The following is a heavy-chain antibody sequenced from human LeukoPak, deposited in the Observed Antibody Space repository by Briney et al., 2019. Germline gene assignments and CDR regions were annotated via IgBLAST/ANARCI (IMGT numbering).Heavy chain of an antibody. CDR1: GFTFSSYG. Sequence: GGSLRLSCAASGFTFSSYGMSWVRQAPGKGLEWVSGISGSSGSTYYADSVKGRFTISRDNSKNTLYLQMNSLRAEDTAVYYCARDPGCSSTSCYHNWFDPWGQGTLVTVSS. D-gene: IGHD2-2*01. CDR3: ARDPGCSSTSCYHNWFDP. V-gene: IGHV3-23*01. J-gene: IGHJ5*02. CDR2: ISGSSGST.